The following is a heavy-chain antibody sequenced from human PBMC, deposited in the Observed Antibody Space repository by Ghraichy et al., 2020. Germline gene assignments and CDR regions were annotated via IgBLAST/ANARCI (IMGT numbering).Heavy chain of an antibody. CDR3: ARDALTGQFDY. V-gene: IGHV4-59*01. CDR2: IYYSGST. CDR1: GGSISSYY. J-gene: IGHJ4*02. D-gene: IGHD1-20*01. Sequence: ESLNISCTVSGGSISSYYWSWIRQPPGKGLEWIGYIYYSGSTNYNPSLKSRVTISVDTSKNQFSLKLSSVTAADTAVYYCARDALTGQFDYWGQGTLVTVSS.